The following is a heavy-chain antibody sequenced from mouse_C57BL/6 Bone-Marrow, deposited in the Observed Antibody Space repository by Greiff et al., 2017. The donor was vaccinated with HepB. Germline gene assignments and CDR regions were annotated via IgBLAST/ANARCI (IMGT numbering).Heavy chain of an antibody. Sequence: VQLKESGAELVKPGASVKISCKASGYAFSSYWMNWVKQRPGKGLEWIGQIYPGDGDTNYNGKFKGKATLTADKSSSTAYMQLSSLTSEDSAVYFCARGDYGSSFLYWYFDVWGTGTTVTVSS. CDR1: GYAFSSYW. CDR3: ARGDYGSSFLYWYFDV. CDR2: IYPGDGDT. J-gene: IGHJ1*03. D-gene: IGHD1-1*01. V-gene: IGHV1-80*01.